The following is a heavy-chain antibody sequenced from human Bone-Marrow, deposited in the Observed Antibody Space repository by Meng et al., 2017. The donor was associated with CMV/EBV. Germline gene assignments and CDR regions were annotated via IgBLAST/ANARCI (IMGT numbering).Heavy chain of an antibody. Sequence: SEPLSLTCTVSGASMYGSTYYWGWIRQPPGKGLEWIGSIFYSGSIHYNPSLKSRVIISLDTSKNQFSLNLTSLNAADTAVYYCARSPGYSSSWFDPWGQGTLVTVSS. CDR3: ARSPGYSSSWFDP. D-gene: IGHD6-13*01. CDR1: GASMYGSTYY. CDR2: IFYSGSI. V-gene: IGHV4-39*07. J-gene: IGHJ5*02.